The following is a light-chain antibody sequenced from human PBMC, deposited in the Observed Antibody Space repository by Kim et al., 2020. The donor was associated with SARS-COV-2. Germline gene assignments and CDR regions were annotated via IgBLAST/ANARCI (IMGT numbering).Light chain of an antibody. J-gene: IGLJ2*01. V-gene: IGLV3-1*01. CDR3: QAWARTDYVV. CDR2: QDM. CDR1: ELGEKY. Sequence: SYELTQPPSVSVSPGQTASITCSGEELGEKYVCWYQQKPGQAPVLVIYQDMNRPSGIPERSSVSNSGNTAPLTISGTQPMDEADYYCQAWARTDYVVFGG.